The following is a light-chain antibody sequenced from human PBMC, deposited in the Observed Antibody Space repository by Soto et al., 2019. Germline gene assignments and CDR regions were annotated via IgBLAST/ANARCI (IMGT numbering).Light chain of an antibody. CDR2: EVG. J-gene: IGLJ2*01. V-gene: IGLV2-14*01. CDR1: SIDVGAYNY. CDR3: CSYAGSYTGV. Sequence: QSALTQFASVSGSPGQSITISCTGTSIDVGAYNYVSWYQQHPDKAPKLLIYEVGNRPSGVSFRFSGSKSGNTASLTISGLQAEDEADYYCCSYAGSYTGVFGGGTKVTVL.